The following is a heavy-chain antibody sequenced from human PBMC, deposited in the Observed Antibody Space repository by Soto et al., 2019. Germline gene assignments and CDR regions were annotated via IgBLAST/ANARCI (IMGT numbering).Heavy chain of an antibody. CDR3: ARVRVSLAMFGVPVGVFKN. J-gene: IGHJ4*02. CDR1: GYTFTTFA. Sequence: GASVKVSCQASGYTFTTFAMHWVRQAPGQRPEWLGWINAGSGYTKYSQNFQDRVTISSDTSASTAYIELSSLMSGDTAIYYCARVRVSLAMFGVPVGVFKNWGQGTLVTVSS. V-gene: IGHV1-3*01. CDR2: INAGSGYT. D-gene: IGHD3-3*01.